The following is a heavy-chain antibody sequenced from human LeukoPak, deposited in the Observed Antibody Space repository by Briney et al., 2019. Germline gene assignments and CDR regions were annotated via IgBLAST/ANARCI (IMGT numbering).Heavy chain of an antibody. CDR2: IRYDGTNK. CDR3: AKDSGHSSGWSFDY. J-gene: IGHJ4*02. CDR1: EFTFSSYG. Sequence: GGSLRLSCAASEFTFSSYGMHWVRQAPGKGLEWVAFIRYDGTNKYYADSVKGRFTISRHNSKNTLYLQMNSLRAEDTAVYYCAKDSGHSSGWSFDYWGQGTLVTVSS. D-gene: IGHD6-19*01. V-gene: IGHV3-30*02.